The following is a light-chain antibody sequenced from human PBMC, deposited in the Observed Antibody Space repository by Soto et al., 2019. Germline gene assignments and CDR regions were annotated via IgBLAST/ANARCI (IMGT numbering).Light chain of an antibody. CDR3: QQFSSYPLT. V-gene: IGKV3-20*01. J-gene: IGKJ4*01. Sequence: IVLTQYPGTLAMSPGERAPLSCRASQSVSSSYLAWYQQKPGQAPRLLIYDASSRATGIPDRFSGGGSGTDFTLTISRLEPEDFAVYYCQQFSSYPLTFGGGTKVDIK. CDR2: DAS. CDR1: QSVSSSY.